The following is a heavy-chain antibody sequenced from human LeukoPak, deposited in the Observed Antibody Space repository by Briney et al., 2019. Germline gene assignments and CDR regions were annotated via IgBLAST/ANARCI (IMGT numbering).Heavy chain of an antibody. CDR3: ARGSAAYYDFWSGNNFDY. CDR1: GFTFSSYA. CDR2: ISYDGSNK. D-gene: IGHD3-3*01. J-gene: IGHJ4*02. Sequence: PGGSLRLSCAASGFTFSSYAVHWVRQAPGKGLEWVAVISYDGSNKYYADSVKGRFTISRDNSKNTLYLQVNSLRAEDTAVYYCARGSAAYYDFWSGNNFDYWGQGTLVTVSS. V-gene: IGHV3-30*04.